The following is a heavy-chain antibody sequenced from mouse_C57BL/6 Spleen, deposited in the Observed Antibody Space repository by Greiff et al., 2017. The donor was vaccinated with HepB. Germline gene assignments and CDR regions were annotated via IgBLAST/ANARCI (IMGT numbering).Heavy chain of an antibody. CDR2: IHPNSGST. J-gene: IGHJ3*01. Sequence: QVQLQQPGAELVKPGASVKLSCKASGYTFTSYWMHWVKQRPGQGLEWIGMIHPNSGSTNYNEKFKSKATLTVDKSSSTADMQLSSLTSEDSAVYYCAREGGDFAYWGQGTLVTVSA. V-gene: IGHV1-64*01. CDR1: GYTFTSYW. CDR3: AREGGDFAY.